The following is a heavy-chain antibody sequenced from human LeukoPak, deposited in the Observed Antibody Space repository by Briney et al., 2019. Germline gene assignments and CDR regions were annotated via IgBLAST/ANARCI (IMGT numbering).Heavy chain of an antibody. CDR2: IYYSGST. J-gene: IGHJ3*02. CDR1: GGSISSGGYY. Sequence: SETLSLTCTVSGGSISSGGYYWSWIRQHPGKGLEWIGYIYYSGSTYYNPSLKSRVTISVDTSKNQFSLKLSSVTAADTAVYYCARERDSSSPSPVDAFDIWGQGTMVTVSS. CDR3: ARERDSSSPSPVDAFDI. V-gene: IGHV4-31*03. D-gene: IGHD6-6*01.